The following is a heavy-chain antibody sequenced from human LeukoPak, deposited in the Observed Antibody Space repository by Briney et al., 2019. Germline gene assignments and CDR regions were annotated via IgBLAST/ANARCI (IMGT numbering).Heavy chain of an antibody. CDR3: ARVAAAGTLDWGQRYYYYGMDV. V-gene: IGHV3-13*01. CDR1: GFTFSSYD. D-gene: IGHD6-13*01. Sequence: GGSLRLSCAASGFTFSSYDMHWGRQATGKGLEWVSAIGTAGDTYYPGSVKGRFTISRENAKNSLYLQMNSLRAGDTAVYYCARVAAAGTLDWGQRYYYYGMDVWGQGTTVTVSS. CDR2: IGTAGDT. J-gene: IGHJ6*02.